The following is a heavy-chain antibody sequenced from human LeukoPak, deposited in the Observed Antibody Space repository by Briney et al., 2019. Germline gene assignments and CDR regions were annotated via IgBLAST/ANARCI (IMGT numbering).Heavy chain of an antibody. CDR1: GFTFSNAW. D-gene: IGHD1-26*01. CDR3: TTEHTLGKVGAIDY. J-gene: IGHJ4*02. V-gene: IGHV3-15*05. CDR2: IKSKADGGTT. Sequence: GGSLRPSCAASGFTFSNAWMSWVRQAPGKGLEWVGRIKSKADGGTTDYGAPVKDRFSISRDDSKNTLYLQMNSLKTEDTAVYYCTTEHTLGKVGAIDYWGQGTLVTVSS.